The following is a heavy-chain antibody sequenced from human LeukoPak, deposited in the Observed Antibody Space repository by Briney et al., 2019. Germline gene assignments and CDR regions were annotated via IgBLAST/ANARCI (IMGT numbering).Heavy chain of an antibody. J-gene: IGHJ6*03. CDR1: GGTFSSCA. CDR2: IIPIFGTA. V-gene: IGHV1-69*05. D-gene: IGHD2-2*02. CDR3: ATLSCSSTSCYRAYYYYMDV. Sequence: SVKVSCKASGGTFSSCAISWVRQAPGQGLEWMGGIIPIFGTANYAQKFQGRVTIITDESTSTAYMELSSLRSEDTAVYYCATLSCSSTSCYRAYYYYMDVWGKGTTVTVSS.